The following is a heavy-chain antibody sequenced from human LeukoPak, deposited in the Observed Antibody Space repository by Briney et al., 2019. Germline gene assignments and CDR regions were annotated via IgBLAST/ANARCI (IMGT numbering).Heavy chain of an antibody. J-gene: IGHJ4*02. CDR1: GDSVSSNSSG. V-gene: IGHV6-1*01. CDR3: AGSKSYFRY. CDR2: TNYRSKWYN. Sequence: SQTLSLTCAISGDSVSSNSSGWNWIRQSPSRGLEWLGRTNYRSKWYNEYAVSVKSRITISPDTSRSQFSLQLNSVPPEDTAVYYCAGSKSYFRYWGQGTLVTVSS.